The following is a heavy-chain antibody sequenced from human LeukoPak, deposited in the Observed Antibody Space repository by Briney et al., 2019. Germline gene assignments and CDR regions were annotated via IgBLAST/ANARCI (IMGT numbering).Heavy chain of an antibody. CDR1: GFTFSNAW. D-gene: IGHD1-26*01. CDR2: LSSSGNA. CDR3: ASGRGSYSPDY. J-gene: IGHJ4*02. V-gene: IGHV3-69-1*02. Sequence: PGGSLRLSCAASGFTFSNAWMSWVRQAPGKGLEWVSYLSSSGNAYYADSVKGRFTISRDNPKNSLYLQMTSLRADDTAVYYCASGRGSYSPDYWGQGTLVTVSS.